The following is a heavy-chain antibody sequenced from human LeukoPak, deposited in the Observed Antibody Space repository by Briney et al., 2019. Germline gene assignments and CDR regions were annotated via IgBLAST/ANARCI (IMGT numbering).Heavy chain of an antibody. D-gene: IGHD6-13*01. Sequence: GGSLRLSCAASGFSLSTYAMSWVRQAPGKGLEWVSHFGGSGGTIYYADSVKGRFTISRDNAKNTLYLQMNSLRVEDTAVYYCAKVRGSNWDPFDYWGQGTLVTVSS. CDR3: AKVRGSNWDPFDY. CDR1: GFSLSTYA. CDR2: FGGSGGTI. J-gene: IGHJ4*02. V-gene: IGHV3-23*01.